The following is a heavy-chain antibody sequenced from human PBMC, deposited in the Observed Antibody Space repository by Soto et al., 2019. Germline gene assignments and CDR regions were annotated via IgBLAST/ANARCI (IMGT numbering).Heavy chain of an antibody. V-gene: IGHV3-23*01. J-gene: IGHJ6*03. Sequence: GGSLRLSCAASGFTFSSYAMSWVRQAPGKGLEWVSAISGSGGSTYYADSVKGRFTISRDNSKNTLYLQMNSLRAEDTAVYYCARDKYYGSGSYYNVGFYYYYYYMDVWGKGTTVTASS. CDR1: GFTFSSYA. CDR3: ARDKYYGSGSYYNVGFYYYYYYMDV. CDR2: ISGSGGST. D-gene: IGHD3-10*01.